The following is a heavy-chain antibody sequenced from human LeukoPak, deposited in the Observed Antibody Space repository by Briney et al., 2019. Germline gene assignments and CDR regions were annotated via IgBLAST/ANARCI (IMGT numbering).Heavy chain of an antibody. CDR2: IKQDGSEK. D-gene: IGHD2-15*01. CDR1: GFTFSSYW. CDR3: ARDSALYCSGGSCTDY. Sequence: GGSLRLSCAASGFTFSSYWMGWVRQAPGKGLEWVANIKQDGSEKYYVDSVKGRFTISRDNAKNSLYLQMNSLRAEDTAVYYCARDSALYCSGGSCTDYWGQGTLVTVSS. V-gene: IGHV3-7*01. J-gene: IGHJ4*02.